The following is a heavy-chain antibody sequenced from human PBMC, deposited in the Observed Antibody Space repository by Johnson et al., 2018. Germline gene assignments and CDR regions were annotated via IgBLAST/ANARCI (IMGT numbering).Heavy chain of an antibody. D-gene: IGHD4-17*01. CDR3: AREQNLYEYGDYRAYYYMDV. Sequence: VQLVESGGGLVQPGGSLRLSCAASGFTFSSYSMIWVRQAPGKGLEWVSYISSSSSTIYYADSVKGRFTISRGNAKNSLYLQMNSLGAKDTAGYYCAREQNLYEYGDYRAYYYMDVWGKGTTVTVSS. J-gene: IGHJ6*03. CDR2: ISSSSSTI. V-gene: IGHV3-48*01. CDR1: GFTFSSYS.